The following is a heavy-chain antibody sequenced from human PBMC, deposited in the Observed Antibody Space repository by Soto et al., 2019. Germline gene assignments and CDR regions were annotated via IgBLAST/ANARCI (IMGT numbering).Heavy chain of an antibody. CDR2: IWYDGSNK. CDR1: GFTFSSYG. V-gene: IGHV3-33*01. CDR3: ARAPYSGSYPLDY. J-gene: IGHJ4*02. D-gene: IGHD1-26*01. Sequence: PGGSLRLSCAASGFTFSSYGMHWVRQAPGKGLEWVAVIWYDGSNKYYADSVKGRFTISSDNSKNTLYLQMNSLRAEDTAVYYCARAPYSGSYPLDYWGQGTLVTVSS.